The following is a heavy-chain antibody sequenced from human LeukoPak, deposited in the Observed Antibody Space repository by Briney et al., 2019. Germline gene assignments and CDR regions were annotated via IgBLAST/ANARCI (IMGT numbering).Heavy chain of an antibody. D-gene: IGHD4-17*01. V-gene: IGHV4-30-4*01. J-gene: IGHJ6*04. CDR2: IYYSGST. Sequence: PSETLSLTCTVSGGSISSGDYYWSWIRQPPGKGLEWIGYIYYSGSTYYNPSLKSRVTISVDTSKTQFSLKLSSVTAADTAVYFCARGDGDDHNGMDVWGKGTTVTVSS. CDR1: GGSISSGDYY. CDR3: ARGDGDDHNGMDV.